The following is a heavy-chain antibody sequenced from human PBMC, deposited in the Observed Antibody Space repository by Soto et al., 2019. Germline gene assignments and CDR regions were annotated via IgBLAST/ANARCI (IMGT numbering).Heavy chain of an antibody. D-gene: IGHD3-10*01. V-gene: IGHV2-5*02. CDR3: AHLPAAGSPFDY. Sequence: QITLKESGPTLVKPTQTLTLTCTFSGFSLSTSGVGVGWIRQPPGKALEWLALIYWDDDKRYSPSLKSRLTIPKDTSKNPVVLTMTNMDPVDTATYYCAHLPAAGSPFDYWGQGTLVTVSS. J-gene: IGHJ4*02. CDR2: IYWDDDK. CDR1: GFSLSTSGVG.